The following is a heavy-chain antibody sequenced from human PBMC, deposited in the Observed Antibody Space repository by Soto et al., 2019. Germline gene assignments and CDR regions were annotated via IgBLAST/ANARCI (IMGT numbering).Heavy chain of an antibody. V-gene: IGHV3-30*07. CDR3: ARGNYYDSSGNYAYFGL. CDR1: GFIFSGYV. Sequence: GGSLRLSCTASGFIFSGYVIHWVRQAPGKGLEWVALISHDDNKYYADSVKDRITISRDNSKNTLSLQMNSLRAEDTAVYYCARGNYYDSSGNYAYFGLWGQGTLVTVSS. J-gene: IGHJ4*02. D-gene: IGHD3-22*01. CDR2: ISHDDNK.